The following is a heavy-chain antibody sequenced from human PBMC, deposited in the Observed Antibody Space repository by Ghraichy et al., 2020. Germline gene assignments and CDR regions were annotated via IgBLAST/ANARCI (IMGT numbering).Heavy chain of an antibody. CDR1: GFTFSSYA. Sequence: GGSLRLSCAASGFTFSSYAMSWVRQAPGKGLEWVSAISGSGGSTYYADSVKGRFTISRDNSKNTLYLQMNSLRAEDTAVYYCAKGPFDFDYDSSGYFDYWGQGTLVTVSS. V-gene: IGHV3-23*01. CDR3: AKGPFDFDYDSSGYFDY. CDR2: ISGSGGST. J-gene: IGHJ4*02. D-gene: IGHD3-22*01.